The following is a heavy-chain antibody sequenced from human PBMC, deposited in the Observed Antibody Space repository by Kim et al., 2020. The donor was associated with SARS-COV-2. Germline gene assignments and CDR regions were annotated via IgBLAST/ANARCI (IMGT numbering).Heavy chain of an antibody. V-gene: IGHV5-10-1*01. D-gene: IGHD3-10*01. Sequence: NPSFQGQVTISADKSISTAYLQWSSRKAADTAMYYCARLTVRGVITLFDYWGQGTLVTVSS. CDR3: ARLTVRGVITLFDY. J-gene: IGHJ4*02.